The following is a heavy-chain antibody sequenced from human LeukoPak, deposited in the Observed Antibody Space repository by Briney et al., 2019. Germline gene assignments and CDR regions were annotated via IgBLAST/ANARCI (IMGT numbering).Heavy chain of an antibody. CDR3: AKARTANDYGSGSFYKGFDS. D-gene: IGHD3-10*01. CDR1: GFSAFGLSSYA. V-gene: IGHV3-23*01. CDR2: VSASGFT. Sequence: PGGSLRLSCVASGFSAFGLSSYAMSCVRQAPGKGLEWVSVVSASGFTSYADSVKGRFTISRDKSKNTVHLDMDTLRAEDTALYYCAKARTANDYGSGSFYKGFDSWGQGTLVTVSS. J-gene: IGHJ4*02.